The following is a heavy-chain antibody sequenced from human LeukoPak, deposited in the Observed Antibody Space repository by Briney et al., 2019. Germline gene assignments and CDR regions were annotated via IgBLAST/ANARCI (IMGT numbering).Heavy chain of an antibody. CDR1: GGSISSYY. Sequence: SETLSLTCTVSGGSISSYYWSWIRQPPGKGLEWIGSIYHSGSTYHNPSLKSRVSMSVDTSKNQFSLKLSSVTAADTAVYYCARCGGSWYGELYYYYMDVWGNGTTVTVSS. CDR2: IYHSGST. J-gene: IGHJ6*03. D-gene: IGHD2-21*01. V-gene: IGHV4-59*04. CDR3: ARCGGSWYGELYYYYMDV.